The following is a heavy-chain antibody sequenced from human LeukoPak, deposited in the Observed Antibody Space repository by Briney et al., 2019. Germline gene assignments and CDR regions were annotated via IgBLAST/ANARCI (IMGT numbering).Heavy chain of an antibody. CDR1: GFTFSSYW. V-gene: IGHV3-7*01. CDR3: ARGGIASPGKTSLWD. J-gene: IGHJ4*02. Sequence: GGSLRLSCAASGFTFSSYWMSWVRQAPGKGLEWVANIKQDGSEKYYVDSVKGRFTISRDNAKNSLYLQMNSLRVEDTAVYYCARGGIASPGKTSLWDWGQGTLVTVSS. CDR2: IKQDGSEK. D-gene: IGHD6-13*01.